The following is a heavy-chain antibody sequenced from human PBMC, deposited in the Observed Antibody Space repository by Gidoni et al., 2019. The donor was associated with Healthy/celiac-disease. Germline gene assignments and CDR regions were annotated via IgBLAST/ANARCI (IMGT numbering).Heavy chain of an antibody. CDR3: AYYYAPHDAFDI. D-gene: IGHD3-10*01. CDR2: IYYSGST. CDR1: GGSISSYY. J-gene: IGHJ3*02. V-gene: IGHV4-59*08. Sequence: QVQLQESGPGLVKPSETLSLTCTVSGGSISSYYWSWIRQPPGKGLEGIVYIYYSGSTNYNPSLKSRVTISVDTSKNQFSLKLSSVTAADTAVYYCAYYYAPHDAFDIWGQGTMVTVSS.